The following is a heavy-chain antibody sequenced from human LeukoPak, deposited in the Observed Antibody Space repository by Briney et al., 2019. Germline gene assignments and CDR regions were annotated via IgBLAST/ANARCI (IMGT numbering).Heavy chain of an antibody. V-gene: IGHV3-7*01. Sequence: PGGSLRLSCVVSGFTLSNYWMSWVRQAPGKGLEWVANIKQDGSVKYYVESLKGRFTISRDNAKNSLYLQMNSLRAEDTAVYYCARIGYSSSCTDYWGQGTLVRVSS. D-gene: IGHD6-13*01. CDR3: ARIGYSSSCTDY. CDR1: GFTLSNYW. J-gene: IGHJ4*02. CDR2: IKQDGSVK.